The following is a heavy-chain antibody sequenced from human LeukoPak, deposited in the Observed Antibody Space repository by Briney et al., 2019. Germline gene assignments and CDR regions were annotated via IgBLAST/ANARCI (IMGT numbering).Heavy chain of an antibody. Sequence: SVKVSCKASGYTFTSYAISWVRQAPGQGLEWMGRIIPILGIANYAQKFQGRVTITADKSTSTAYMELSSLRSEDTAVYYCAREVYGDYFFDYWGQGTLVTVSS. J-gene: IGHJ4*02. CDR2: IIPILGIA. V-gene: IGHV1-69*04. D-gene: IGHD4-17*01. CDR3: AREVYGDYFFDY. CDR1: GYTFTSYA.